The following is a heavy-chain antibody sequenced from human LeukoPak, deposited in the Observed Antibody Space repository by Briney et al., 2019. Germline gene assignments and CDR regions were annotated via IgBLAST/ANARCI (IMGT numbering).Heavy chain of an antibody. CDR3: ASYNYDSLTGYFDY. D-gene: IGHD3-9*01. V-gene: IGHV4-39*07. Sequence: SETLSLTCTVSGGSISSSRYYWGWLRQPPGKGLEWIVSIYYSGSTYYNPTLKSRVTISVATSKNQFSLKLSSVTAAATSVYYWASYNYDSLTGYFDYWGQGTLVTVSS. CDR2: IYYSGST. J-gene: IGHJ4*02. CDR1: GGSISSSRYY.